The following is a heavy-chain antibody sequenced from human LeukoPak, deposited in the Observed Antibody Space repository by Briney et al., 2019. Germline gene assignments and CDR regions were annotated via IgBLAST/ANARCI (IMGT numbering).Heavy chain of an antibody. V-gene: IGHV7-4-1*02. CDR2: INTNTGNP. J-gene: IGHJ4*02. CDR1: GYTFTSYA. Sequence: ASVKVSCQASGYTFTSYAMNWVRQAPGQGLEWMGWINTNTGNPTYAQGFTGRFVFSLDTSVSTAYLQISSLKAEDTAVYYCARDLFRYCSSTSCSFDYWGQGTLVTVSS. D-gene: IGHD2-2*01. CDR3: ARDLFRYCSSTSCSFDY.